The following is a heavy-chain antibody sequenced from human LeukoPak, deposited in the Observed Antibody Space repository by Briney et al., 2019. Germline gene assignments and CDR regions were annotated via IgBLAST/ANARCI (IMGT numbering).Heavy chain of an antibody. Sequence: GGSLRLSCEASGFSFSSYWMTWVRQPPGKGPEWVANIRQDESERYSADSVKGRFTISRDNSKNTLYLQMNSLRAEDTAVYYCARGGSYLSAFDIWGQGTMVTVSS. D-gene: IGHD1-26*01. V-gene: IGHV3-7*03. CDR3: ARGGSYLSAFDI. CDR2: IRQDESER. J-gene: IGHJ3*02. CDR1: GFSFSSYW.